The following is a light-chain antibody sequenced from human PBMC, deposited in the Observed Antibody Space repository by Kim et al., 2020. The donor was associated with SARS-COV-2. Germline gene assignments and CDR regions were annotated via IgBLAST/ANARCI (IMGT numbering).Light chain of an antibody. Sequence: AIQLTQSPSSLSASVGDRVTVTCRASQGISGDLAWYQQRPGKAPKLLIYDASNLESGVPSRFSGSGSGTDFTLTISSLQPEDFATYYCQQSNKYPITLGQGTRLEIK. CDR2: DAS. CDR3: QQSNKYPIT. CDR1: QGISGD. V-gene: IGKV1D-13*01. J-gene: IGKJ5*01.